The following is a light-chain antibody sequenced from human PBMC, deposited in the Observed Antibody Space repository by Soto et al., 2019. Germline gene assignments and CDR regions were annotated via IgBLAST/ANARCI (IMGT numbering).Light chain of an antibody. Sequence: QSALTQPRSVSGSPGQSVAISCTGTSSDVGGYNYVSWYQQHPGKAPKLIIYDVSARPSGVPDRFSGSKSGNTASLTISGLQAEDEADYYCCAGTSVVFGGGTEVTVL. CDR2: DVS. CDR3: CAGTSVV. V-gene: IGLV2-11*01. CDR1: SSDVGGYNY. J-gene: IGLJ2*01.